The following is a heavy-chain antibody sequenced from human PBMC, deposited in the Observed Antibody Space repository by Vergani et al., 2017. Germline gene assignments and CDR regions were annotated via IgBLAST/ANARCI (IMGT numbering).Heavy chain of an antibody. V-gene: IGHV5-51*01. CDR1: GYSFTNYW. Sequence: EVQLVQSGAEVKTPGESLKISCQISGYSFTNYWIGWVRQMPGKGLEWMGIIHPADSDTRYSPSFQGQVTISVDKSISTAYLQRSSLRASDSAMYYCGRLYGRDRSGSKYFDYWGQGTLGTVS. CDR3: GRLYGRDRSGSKYFDY. D-gene: IGHD6-25*01. J-gene: IGHJ4*02. CDR2: IHPADSDT.